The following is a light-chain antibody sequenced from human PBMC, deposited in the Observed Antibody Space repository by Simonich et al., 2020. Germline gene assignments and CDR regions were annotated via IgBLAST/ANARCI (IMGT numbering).Light chain of an antibody. CDR3: QQRSNWPPGYT. V-gene: IGKV1-5*03. J-gene: IGKJ2*01. CDR1: QSISSW. CDR2: KAS. Sequence: DIQMTQSPSTLSASVGDRVTITSRASQSISSWLAWSQQKPGKAPKLLIYKASSLESGVPSRFSGSGSGTEFTLTISSLQPDDFAVYYCQQRSNWPPGYTFGQGTKLEIK.